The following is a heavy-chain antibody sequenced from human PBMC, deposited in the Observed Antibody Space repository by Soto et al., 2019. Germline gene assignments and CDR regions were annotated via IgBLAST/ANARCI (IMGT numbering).Heavy chain of an antibody. CDR2: IYYSGST. CDR3: GRRNFTLGGITVPLHS. J-gene: IGHJ4*02. V-gene: IGHV4-39*01. CDR1: GGSTSSSRYY. Sequence: SETLSLTCTVSGGSTSSSRYYWGWIRQPPGKGLEWIGSIYYSGSTYYNPSLKSRVTISVDTSNNQFSLKLSSVTAADTAVYNCGRRNFTLGGITVPLHSWGKGPRVTVS. D-gene: IGHD3-16*01.